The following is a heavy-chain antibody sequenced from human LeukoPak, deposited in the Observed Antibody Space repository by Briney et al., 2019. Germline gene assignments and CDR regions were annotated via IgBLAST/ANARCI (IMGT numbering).Heavy chain of an antibody. CDR3: ARERDSSGFETY. CDR2: IYSGGST. D-gene: IGHD6-19*01. Sequence: GGSLRLSCAASGFTVSSNYMSWVRQAPGKGLEWVSVIYSGGSTYYADSVKGRFTISRDNSKNTLYLQMNSLRAEDTAVYYCARERDSSGFETYWGQGTLVTVSS. CDR1: GFTVSSNY. J-gene: IGHJ4*02. V-gene: IGHV3-53*01.